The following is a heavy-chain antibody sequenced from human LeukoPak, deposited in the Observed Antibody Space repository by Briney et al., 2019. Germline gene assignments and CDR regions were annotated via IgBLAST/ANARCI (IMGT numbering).Heavy chain of an antibody. CDR3: AKDDWGLLEGGYFDY. CDR2: ISGSGGST. V-gene: IGHV3-23*01. D-gene: IGHD1-26*01. Sequence: PGGSLRLSCAAPGFTFSSYAMSWVRQAPGKGLEWVSAISGSGGSTYYADSVKGRFTISRDNSKTTLYLQMNSLRAEDTAVYYCAKDDWGLLEGGYFDYWGQGTLVTVSS. CDR1: GFTFSSYA. J-gene: IGHJ4*02.